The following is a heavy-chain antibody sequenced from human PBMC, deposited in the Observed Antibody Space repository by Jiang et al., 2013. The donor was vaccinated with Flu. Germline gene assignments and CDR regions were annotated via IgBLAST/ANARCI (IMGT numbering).Heavy chain of an antibody. D-gene: IGHD2-15*01. CDR3: ARGGYCSGGSCYADAFDI. J-gene: IGHJ3*02. V-gene: IGHV4-34*01. CDR1: GGSFSGYY. Sequence: VKPSETLSLTCAVYGGSFSGYYWSWIRQPPGKGLEWIGEINHSGSTNYNPSLKSRVTISVDTSKNQFSLKLSSVTAADTAVYYCARGGYCSGGSCYADAFDIWGQGTMVTVSS. CDR2: INHSGST.